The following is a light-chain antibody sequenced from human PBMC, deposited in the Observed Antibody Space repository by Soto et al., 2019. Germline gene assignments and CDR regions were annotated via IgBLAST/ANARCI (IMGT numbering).Light chain of an antibody. V-gene: IGLV4-60*02. CDR2: VEGSGNY. Sequence: QPVLTQSSSASASLGSSVKLTCTLSSGHSSYSIAWHQQQPEKAPRYLMKVEGSGNYNKGNGVPDRFSGSSSGADRYLTISTLQLEDEADYYCETWDSNTRVFGGGTKLTVL. CDR1: SGHSSYS. J-gene: IGLJ3*02. CDR3: ETWDSNTRV.